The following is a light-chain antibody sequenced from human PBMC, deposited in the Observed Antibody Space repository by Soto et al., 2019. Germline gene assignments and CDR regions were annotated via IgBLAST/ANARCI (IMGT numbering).Light chain of an antibody. V-gene: IGKV3D-20*01. J-gene: IGKJ1*01. CDR1: QSVSSSY. CDR3: QQYGSSPRT. CDR2: DAS. Sequence: EIVLTQSPATLSLSPGERATLSCGASQSVSSSYLAWYQQKPGLAHRLLIYDASSRATGIPDRFGGSGSGTDFTLTISRLEPEDFAVYYCQQYGSSPRTFGQGTKVEIK.